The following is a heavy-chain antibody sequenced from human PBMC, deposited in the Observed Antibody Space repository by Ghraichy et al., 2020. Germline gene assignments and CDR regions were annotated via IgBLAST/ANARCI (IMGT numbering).Heavy chain of an antibody. CDR2: FDPEDGET. D-gene: IGHD3-3*01. V-gene: IGHV1-24*01. Sequence: ASVKVSCKVSGYTLTELSMHWVRQAPGKGLEWMEGFDPEDGETIYAQKFQGRVTMTEDTSTDTAYMELSSLRSEDTAVYYCAATTYYDFWSGYYNYYYGMDVWGQGTTVTVSS. CDR1: GYTLTELS. CDR3: AATTYYDFWSGYYNYYYGMDV. J-gene: IGHJ6*02.